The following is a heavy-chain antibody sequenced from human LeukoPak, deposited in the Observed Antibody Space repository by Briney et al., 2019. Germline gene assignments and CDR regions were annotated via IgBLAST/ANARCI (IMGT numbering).Heavy chain of an antibody. CDR3: ATEEEEWLVGNRPLDY. CDR2: ISSSSSYI. J-gene: IGHJ4*02. D-gene: IGHD6-19*01. V-gene: IGHV3-21*01. CDR1: GFTFSSYT. Sequence: GGSLRLSCAASGFTFSSYTMNWVRQAPGKGLEWVSSISSSSSYIYYADSVRGRFTISRDNAKNSLYLQMNSLRAEDTAVYHCATEEEEWLVGNRPLDYWGQGTLVTVSS.